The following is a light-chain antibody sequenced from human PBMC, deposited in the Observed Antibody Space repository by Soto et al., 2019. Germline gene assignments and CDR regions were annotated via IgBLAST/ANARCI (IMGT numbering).Light chain of an antibody. CDR3: SSYTSSSAYV. V-gene: IGLV2-14*01. Sequence: QSALAQPASVSGSPGQSITISCTGTSSDVGGYNYVSWYQQHAGKAPKLMLYEVSNRPSGVSNRFSGSKSGNTASLTISGPQAEDEADYYCSSYTSSSAYVFGTGTKVTVL. J-gene: IGLJ1*01. CDR2: EVS. CDR1: SSDVGGYNY.